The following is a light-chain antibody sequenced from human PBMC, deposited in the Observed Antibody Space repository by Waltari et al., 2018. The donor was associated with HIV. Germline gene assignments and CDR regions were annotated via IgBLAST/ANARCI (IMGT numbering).Light chain of an antibody. CDR3: AAWDDSLNGPWV. CDR2: SNN. CDR1: SSNIGSNT. V-gene: IGLV1-44*01. Sequence: QSVLTQPPSASGTPGQRVTISCSGSSSNIGSNTVNWYQQLPGTAPKLLIYSNNQRPSGVPDRFSVSKSCTSASLSISVLQSEDEADYYCAAWDDSLNGPWVFGGGTKLTVL. J-gene: IGLJ3*02.